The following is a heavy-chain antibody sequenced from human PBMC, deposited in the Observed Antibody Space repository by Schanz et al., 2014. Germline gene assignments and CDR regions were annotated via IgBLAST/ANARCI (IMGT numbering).Heavy chain of an antibody. CDR3: FSMHYGNSVY. D-gene: IGHD1-7*01. CDR1: GFTVSDHY. J-gene: IGHJ4*02. Sequence: EVQLVESGGGLVQPGGSLRLSCAVSGFTVSDHYMDWVRQAPGKGLEWLGRVRNRRNSDIIEYAASVEGSFTISRDESKNSVYLQMNSLQTDDTAVYYCFSMHYGNSVYWGQGTLVTVSS. CDR2: VRNRRNSDII. V-gene: IGHV3-72*01.